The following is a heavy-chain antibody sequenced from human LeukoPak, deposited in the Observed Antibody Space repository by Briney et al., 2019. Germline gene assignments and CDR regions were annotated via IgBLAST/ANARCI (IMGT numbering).Heavy chain of an antibody. Sequence: GASVKVSCRXSGYTFTSYYMHWVRQAPGQGLEWMGIINPSGGSTSYSQKFQGRVTMTRDTSTSTVYMELSSLRSEDTAVYYCARQDHTAMVGAALDVWGKGTTVTVSS. CDR2: INPSGGST. CDR3: ARQDHTAMVGAALDV. J-gene: IGHJ6*04. CDR1: GYTFTSYY. V-gene: IGHV1-46*01. D-gene: IGHD5-18*01.